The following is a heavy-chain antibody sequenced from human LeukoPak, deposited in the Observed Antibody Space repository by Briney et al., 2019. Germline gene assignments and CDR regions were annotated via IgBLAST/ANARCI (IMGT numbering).Heavy chain of an antibody. D-gene: IGHD3-22*01. CDR2: IYPGDSDT. J-gene: IGHJ6*02. CDR1: GYSFTRYW. V-gene: IGHV5-51*01. CDR3: ARMPYYYDSSGYYYISLYYYYGMDV. Sequence: GESLKISCKGSGYSFTRYWIGWVRQMPGKGLEWMGIIYPGDSDTRYSPSFQGQVTISADKSISTAYLQWSSLKASDTAMYYCARMPYYYDSSGYYYISLYYYYGMDVWGQGTTVTVSS.